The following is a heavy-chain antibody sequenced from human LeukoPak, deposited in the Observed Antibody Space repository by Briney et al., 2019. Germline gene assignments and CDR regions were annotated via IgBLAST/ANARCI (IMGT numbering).Heavy chain of an antibody. Sequence: GESLKISCKGSGYSFTSYWIGWVRQMPAKGLEWMGIIYPGDSDTRYSPSFQGQVTISADKSISTAYLRWSSLKASDTAMYYCARSVCSSTRCYPYGMDVWGKGTTVTVSS. J-gene: IGHJ6*04. CDR1: GYSFTSYW. CDR2: IYPGDSDT. V-gene: IGHV5-51*01. CDR3: ARSVCSSTRCYPYGMDV. D-gene: IGHD2-2*01.